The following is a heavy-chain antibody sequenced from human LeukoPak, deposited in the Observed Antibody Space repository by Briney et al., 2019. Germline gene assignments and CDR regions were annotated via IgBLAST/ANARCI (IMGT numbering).Heavy chain of an antibody. Sequence: GGSLRLSCAASGFTFSSYSMNWVRQARGKGLECVSSISSSSSYIYYADSVKGRFTISRDNAKNSLYLQMNSLRAEDTAVYYCARGSIVGATILDYWGQGTLVTVSS. J-gene: IGHJ4*02. CDR1: GFTFSSYS. V-gene: IGHV3-21*01. D-gene: IGHD1-26*01. CDR3: ARGSIVGATILDY. CDR2: ISSSSSYI.